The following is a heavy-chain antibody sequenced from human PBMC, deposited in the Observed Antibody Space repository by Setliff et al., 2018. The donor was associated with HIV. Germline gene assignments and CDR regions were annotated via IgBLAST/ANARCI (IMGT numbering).Heavy chain of an antibody. CDR1: RGPFSGYT. CDR2: INHSGST. Sequence: PSETLSLTCAVYRGPFSGYTWSWIRQPPGKGLEWIGEINHSGSTNYNPSLKSRVIISVDPSKNQFSLRQRSVTAADTAVYYCARSRFVSVTAKAFDMWGQGTMVTVSS. J-gene: IGHJ3*02. CDR3: ARSRFVSVTAKAFDM. V-gene: IGHV4-34*01. D-gene: IGHD2-21*02.